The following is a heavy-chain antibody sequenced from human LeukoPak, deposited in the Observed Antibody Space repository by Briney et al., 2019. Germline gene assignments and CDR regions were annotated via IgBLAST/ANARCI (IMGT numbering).Heavy chain of an antibody. CDR2: IYPGDSDT. Sequence: GESLKISCKGSGYSFTSYWIGWVRQMPGKGLEWMGIIYPGDSDTRYSPSFQGQVTISADKSISTAYLQWSSLKASNTAMYYCARHRPQTTVTRGWFDPWGQGTLVTVSS. V-gene: IGHV5-51*01. CDR3: ARHRPQTTVTRGWFDP. J-gene: IGHJ5*02. CDR1: GYSFTSYW. D-gene: IGHD4-17*01.